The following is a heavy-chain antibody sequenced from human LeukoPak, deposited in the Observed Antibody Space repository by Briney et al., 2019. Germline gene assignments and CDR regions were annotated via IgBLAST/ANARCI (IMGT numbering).Heavy chain of an antibody. CDR3: ASDSLQYLYY. D-gene: IGHD4-11*01. Sequence: SETLSLTCTVSGGSISSYYWSWIRQPAGKGLEWIGRIYTSGSTNYNPSLKSRVTISVDKSKNQFSLKLSSVTAADTAVYYCASDSLQYLYYWGQGTLVTVSS. J-gene: IGHJ4*02. V-gene: IGHV4-4*07. CDR1: GGSISSYY. CDR2: IYTSGST.